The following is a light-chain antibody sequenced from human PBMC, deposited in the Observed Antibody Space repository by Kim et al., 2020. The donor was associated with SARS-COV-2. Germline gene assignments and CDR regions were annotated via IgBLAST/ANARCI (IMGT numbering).Light chain of an antibody. Sequence: EIVLTQSPATLSVSPGARVTLSCRASQNLKNNLAWHQQRPGQAPRLLIYDVFARATGVPARFSGSGSRTDFTLTIDNLQSEDSAIYYCQQYENWPPYTFGQGTKVDIK. J-gene: IGKJ2*01. CDR2: DVF. CDR3: QQYENWPPYT. CDR1: QNLKNN. V-gene: IGKV3-15*01.